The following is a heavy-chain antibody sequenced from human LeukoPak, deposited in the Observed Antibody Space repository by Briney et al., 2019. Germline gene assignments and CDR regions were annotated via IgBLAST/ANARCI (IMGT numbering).Heavy chain of an antibody. V-gene: IGHV3-30*04. J-gene: IGHJ4*02. CDR1: GFTFSSYA. CDR2: ISYDGSNK. CDR3: AKDHSIAVAGTNYFDY. D-gene: IGHD6-19*01. Sequence: QPGGSLRLSCAASGFTFSSYAMHWVRQAPGKGLEWVAVISYDGSNKYYADSVKGRFTISRDNSKNTLYLQMNSLRAEDTAVYYCAKDHSIAVAGTNYFDYWGQGTLVTVSS.